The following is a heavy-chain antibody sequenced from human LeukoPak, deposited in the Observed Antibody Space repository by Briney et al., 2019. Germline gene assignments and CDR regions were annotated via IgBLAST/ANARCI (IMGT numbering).Heavy chain of an antibody. D-gene: IGHD3-22*01. Sequence: GGSLRLSCAASGFTFSNYWMNWVRQAPGKGLEWVANIKEDGSEKYYVDSVKGRFTISRDNAKTSQYLQMNSLRAEDTAVYYCAREYGFDSSGYYHRAFDIWGQGTMVTVSS. CDR1: GFTFSNYW. V-gene: IGHV3-7*05. CDR3: AREYGFDSSGYYHRAFDI. J-gene: IGHJ3*02. CDR2: IKEDGSEK.